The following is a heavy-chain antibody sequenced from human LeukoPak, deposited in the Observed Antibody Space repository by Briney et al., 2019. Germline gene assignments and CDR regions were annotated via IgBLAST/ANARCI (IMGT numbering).Heavy chain of an antibody. CDR3: ARVFHDSSGYPFDY. V-gene: IGHV4-59*01. Sequence: SETLSLTCTVSGGSMSSYYWSWIRQPPGKGLEWIGYTYYSGNTNCNPSLKSRVTISVDTSKNQFSLKASSVTAADTAVYYCARVFHDSSGYPFDYWGQGTLVTVSS. CDR2: TYYSGNT. CDR1: GGSMSSYY. J-gene: IGHJ4*02. D-gene: IGHD3-22*01.